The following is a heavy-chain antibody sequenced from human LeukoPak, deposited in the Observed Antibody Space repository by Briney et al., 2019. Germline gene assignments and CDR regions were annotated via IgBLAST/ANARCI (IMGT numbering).Heavy chain of an antibody. J-gene: IGHJ4*02. D-gene: IGHD1-7*01. CDR1: GGSISSYY. CDR2: IYTSGST. Sequence: SETLSLTCTVSGGSISSYYWSWIRQPAGKGLEWIGRIYTSGSTNYNPSLKSRVTMSVDTSKNQFSLKLSSVTAADTAVYYCARDRASLTGTTVYFDYWGQGTLVTVSS. CDR3: ARDRASLTGTTVYFDY. V-gene: IGHV4-4*07.